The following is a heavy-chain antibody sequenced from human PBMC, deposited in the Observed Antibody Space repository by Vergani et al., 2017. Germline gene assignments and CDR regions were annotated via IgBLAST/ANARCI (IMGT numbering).Heavy chain of an antibody. Sequence: QVQLQQWGAGLLKPSETLSLTCAVYGGSFSGYYWSWIRQPPGKGLEWIGEINHSGSTNYNPSLKSRGTISVDTSKNQFSLKLSSVTAADTAVDYCARVPRGGWRGSYYRGYFDYWGQGTLVTVSS. CDR2: INHSGST. CDR3: ARVPRGGWRGSYYRGYFDY. D-gene: IGHD1-26*01. J-gene: IGHJ4*02. CDR1: GGSFSGYY. V-gene: IGHV4-34*01.